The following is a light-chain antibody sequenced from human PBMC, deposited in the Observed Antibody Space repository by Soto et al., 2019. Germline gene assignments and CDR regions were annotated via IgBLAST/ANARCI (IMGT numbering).Light chain of an antibody. CDR1: QSFTSNY. CDR3: QQYGSSPRT. J-gene: IGKJ1*01. CDR2: GAS. Sequence: IVLTQSPGTLSLSPGERATLSCRASQSFTSNYLAWYQQRPGQDPRLLIYGASTRATGIPDRCSGSGCGTDVTLTISRLEPEDFAVYSCQQYGSSPRTFGQGTKVEIK. V-gene: IGKV3-20*01.